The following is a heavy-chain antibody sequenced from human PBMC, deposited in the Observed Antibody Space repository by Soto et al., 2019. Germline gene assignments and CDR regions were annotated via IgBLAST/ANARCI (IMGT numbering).Heavy chain of an antibody. V-gene: IGHV3-23*01. CDR2: ISGSGGST. Sequence: GGSLRLSCAASGFTFSSYAMSWVRQAPGKGLEWVSAISGSGGSTYYADSVKGRFTISRDNSKNTLYLQMNSLRAEDTAVYYCAKLAYGSGTESYYYGMDVWGQGTTVTVSS. CDR1: GFTFSSYA. CDR3: AKLAYGSGTESYYYGMDV. J-gene: IGHJ6*02. D-gene: IGHD3-10*01.